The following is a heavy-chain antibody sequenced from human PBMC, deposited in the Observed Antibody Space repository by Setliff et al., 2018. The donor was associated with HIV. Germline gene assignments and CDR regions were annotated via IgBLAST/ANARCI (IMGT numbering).Heavy chain of an antibody. CDR3: VRPRVFDSFDV. CDR2: VNPNSGGT. Sequence: GASVKVSCKASGYSFTDYFIHWVRQAPGQGLEWMGWVNPNSGGTNYAQKFQGRVTMSLDTSTSTVYLELKALTSDDTAVYYCVRPRVFDSFDVWGPGTMVTVSS. J-gene: IGHJ3*01. CDR1: GYSFTDYF. V-gene: IGHV1-2*02.